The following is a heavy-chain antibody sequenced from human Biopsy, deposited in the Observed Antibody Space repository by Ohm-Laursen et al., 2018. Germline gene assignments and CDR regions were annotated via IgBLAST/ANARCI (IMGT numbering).Heavy chain of an antibody. V-gene: IGHV3-15*01. D-gene: IGHD6-25*01. Sequence: SLRLSCSASGFTFSRDWMSWVRQVPGKGLEWVGRIKSKIDGGTADYAAPVKGRFSISRDDSKNTLYLQMNELKTEDTALYYCAALVPTWGQGTMVTVSS. CDR2: IKSKIDGGTA. J-gene: IGHJ3*01. CDR1: GFTFSRDW. CDR3: AALVPT.